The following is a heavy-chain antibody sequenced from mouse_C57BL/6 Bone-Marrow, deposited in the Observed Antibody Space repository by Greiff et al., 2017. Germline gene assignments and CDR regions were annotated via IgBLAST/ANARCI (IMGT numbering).Heavy chain of an antibody. CDR1: GFTFSSYG. Sequence: EVMLVESGGDLVKPGGSLKLSCAASGFTFSSYGMSWVRQTPDKRLEWVATISSGGSYTYYPDSVKGRFTISRDNAKNTLYRQMSSLKSEDTAMYYCAKGYYYAMDYWGQGTSVTVSS. V-gene: IGHV5-6*02. CDR2: ISSGGSYT. CDR3: AKGYYYAMDY. J-gene: IGHJ4*01.